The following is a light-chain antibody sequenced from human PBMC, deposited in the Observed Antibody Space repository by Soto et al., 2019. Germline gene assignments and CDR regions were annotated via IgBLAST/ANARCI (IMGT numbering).Light chain of an antibody. CDR1: QSVSSR. J-gene: IGKJ1*01. CDR2: GAS. V-gene: IGKV3-15*01. CDR3: QQYTWWPWT. Sequence: IVLSQSPAPLSVSPGERATLSCRASQSVSSRLAWYQQKPGQAPRLLIYGASTKATGLPARFSGSWSGTYFTLTISSLQSEDVALYCCQQYTWWPWTFGQGTKVDIK.